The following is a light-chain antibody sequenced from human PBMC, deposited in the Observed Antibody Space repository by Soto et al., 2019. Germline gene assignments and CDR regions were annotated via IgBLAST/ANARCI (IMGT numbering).Light chain of an antibody. CDR1: QSVSNNY. V-gene: IGKV3-20*01. J-gene: IGKJ1*01. CDR2: GAS. Sequence: EIVLTQSPGTLSLYPGERATLSCRASQSVSNNYLAWYQQKPGQAPRLLIYGASNRATGIPDRFSGSGSGTDFTLTIIRLEPEDFAVYYCQQYGSSGTFGQGTKVEI. CDR3: QQYGSSGT.